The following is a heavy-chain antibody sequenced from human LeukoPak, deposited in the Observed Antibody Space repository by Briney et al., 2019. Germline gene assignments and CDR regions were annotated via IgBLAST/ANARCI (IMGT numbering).Heavy chain of an antibody. CDR3: ARDGPSDIVVVPAAIKYGMDV. D-gene: IGHD2-2*01. CDR1: GYTFTSYG. J-gene: IGHJ6*02. Sequence: ASVKVSCKASGYTFTSYGISWVRQAPGQGLEWTGWISAYNGNTNYAQKLQGRVTMTTDTSTSTAYMELRSLRSDDTAVYYCARDGPSDIVVVPAAIKYGMDVWGQGTTVTVSS. CDR2: ISAYNGNT. V-gene: IGHV1-18*01.